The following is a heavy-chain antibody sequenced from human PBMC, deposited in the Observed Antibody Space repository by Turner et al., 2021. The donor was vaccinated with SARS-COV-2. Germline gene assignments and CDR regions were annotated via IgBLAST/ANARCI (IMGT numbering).Heavy chain of an antibody. Sequence: VQLQQWGAGLLKHSETLSLTSAVYGGSFSGYYWSWIRQPPGKGLEWIVEINHSGSTNYNPSLKSRVTISVDTSKNQFSLKLSSVTAADTAVYYCARGGGYSYGALDYWGQGTLVTVSS. CDR2: INHSGST. CDR3: ARGGGYSYGALDY. D-gene: IGHD5-18*01. J-gene: IGHJ4*02. CDR1: GGSFSGYY. V-gene: IGHV4-34*01.